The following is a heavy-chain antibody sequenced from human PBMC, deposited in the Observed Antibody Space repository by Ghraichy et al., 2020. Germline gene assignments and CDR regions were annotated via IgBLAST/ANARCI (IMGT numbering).Heavy chain of an antibody. J-gene: IGHJ4*02. CDR1: GFTFSSYA. D-gene: IGHD5-18*01. CDR3: AKAFIQLWFLFDY. CDR2: ISGSGGST. V-gene: IGHV3-23*01. Sequence: GGSLRLSCAASGFTFSSYAMSWVRQAPGKGLEWVSSISGSGGSTYYADSVKGRFTISRDNSKNTLYLQMNSLRAEDTAVYYCAKAFIQLWFLFDYWGQGTVVTVSS.